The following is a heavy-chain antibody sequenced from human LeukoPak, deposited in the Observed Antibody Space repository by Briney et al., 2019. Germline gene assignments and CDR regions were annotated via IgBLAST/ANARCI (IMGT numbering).Heavy chain of an antibody. CDR3: ARGKRGYSSSWYDY. CDR1: GGSISSGDYY. Sequence: SETLSLTCTVSGGSISSGDYYWSWIRQPPGKGLEWIGEINHSGSTNYNPSLKSRVTISVDTSKNQFSLKLSSVTAADTAVYYCARGKRGYSSSWYDYWGQGTLVTVSS. J-gene: IGHJ4*02. V-gene: IGHV4-39*07. D-gene: IGHD6-13*01. CDR2: INHSGST.